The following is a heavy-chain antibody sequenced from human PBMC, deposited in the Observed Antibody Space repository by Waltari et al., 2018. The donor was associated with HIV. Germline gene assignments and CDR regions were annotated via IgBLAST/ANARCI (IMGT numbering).Heavy chain of an antibody. Sequence: EVQLVESGGDLVQPGGSLRLSCAASGFTFSGFGMSGVRQAPGKWLEWVANIKDEGTEKFYMDSVKGRFTISRDDAKNSLYLQMNSLRAEDTAIYYCARVAEAGFDYWGQGALVTVSS. J-gene: IGHJ4*02. D-gene: IGHD6-13*01. V-gene: IGHV3-7*01. CDR1: GFTFSGFG. CDR2: IKDEGTEK. CDR3: ARVAEAGFDY.